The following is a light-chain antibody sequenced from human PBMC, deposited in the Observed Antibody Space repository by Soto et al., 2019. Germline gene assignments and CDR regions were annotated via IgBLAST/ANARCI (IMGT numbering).Light chain of an antibody. Sequence: IVMTQSPATLSMSPGERATLSCRASQSVSSSYLAWYQQKPGQAPRLLIYGASSRATGIPDRFSGSGSGTDFTLTISRLEPEDFAVYYCQQYGSSPPITFGQGTRL. CDR1: QSVSSSY. CDR2: GAS. J-gene: IGKJ5*01. V-gene: IGKV3-20*01. CDR3: QQYGSSPPIT.